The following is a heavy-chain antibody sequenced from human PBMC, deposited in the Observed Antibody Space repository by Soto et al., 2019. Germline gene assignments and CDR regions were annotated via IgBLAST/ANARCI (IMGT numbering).Heavy chain of an antibody. Sequence: SETLSLTCTVSGGSISSYYWAWIRQPPGKGLEWIGSIHYRANSYYSPSLKSRITISVDTSKNQISLRLSSVTAADTAVYYCARPLQLAVSGFDPWGQGTLVTAPQ. V-gene: IGHV4-39*01. CDR1: GGSISSYY. J-gene: IGHJ5*02. D-gene: IGHD3-3*02. CDR2: IHYRANS. CDR3: ARPLQLAVSGFDP.